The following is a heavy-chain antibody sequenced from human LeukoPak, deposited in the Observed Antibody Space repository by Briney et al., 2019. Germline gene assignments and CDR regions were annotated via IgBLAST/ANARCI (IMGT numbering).Heavy chain of an antibody. D-gene: IGHD3-22*01. J-gene: IGHJ4*02. CDR1: GFTFSSYS. CDR2: ISSSSSYI. V-gene: IGHV3-21*01. Sequence: PGGSLRLSCAASGFTFSSYSMNWVHQAPGKGLEWVSSISSSSSYIYYADSVKGRFTISRDNAKNSLYLQMNSLRAEDTAVYYCARVYDTSPYYFDYWGQGTLVTVSS. CDR3: ARVYDTSPYYFDY.